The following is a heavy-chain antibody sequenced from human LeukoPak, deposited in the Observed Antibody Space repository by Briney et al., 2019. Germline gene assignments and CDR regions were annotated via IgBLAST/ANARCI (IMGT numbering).Heavy chain of an antibody. Sequence: PGGSLRLSWAASGFTFSSYGMHWVRQAPGKGLEWVAVISYDGSNKYYADSVKGRFTISRDNSKNTLYLQMNSLRAEDTAVYYCARSSYSSSSSVWGQGTMVTVSS. CDR1: GFTFSSYG. CDR2: ISYDGSNK. CDR3: ARSSYSSSSSV. D-gene: IGHD6-6*01. J-gene: IGHJ3*01. V-gene: IGHV3-30*03.